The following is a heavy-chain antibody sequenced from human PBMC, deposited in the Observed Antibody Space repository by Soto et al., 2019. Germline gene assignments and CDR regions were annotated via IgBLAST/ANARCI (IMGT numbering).Heavy chain of an antibody. D-gene: IGHD3-22*01. CDR1: GFTFDDYG. CDR3: VRLNTTDTIGALAAYYMDV. J-gene: IGHJ6*03. CDR2: INWNGGST. Sequence: PGGSLRLSCAASGFTFDDYGMSWVRQAPGKGLEWVSGINWNGGSTGYADSVKGRVTISRDNAKNSLYLQMTCLRAEDTALYHCVRLNTTDTIGALAAYYMDVWGKGTTVTVSS. V-gene: IGHV3-20*01.